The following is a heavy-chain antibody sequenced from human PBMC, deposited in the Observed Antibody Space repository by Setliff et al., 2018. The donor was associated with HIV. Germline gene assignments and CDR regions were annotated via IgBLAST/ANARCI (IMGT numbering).Heavy chain of an antibody. CDR1: GYIFSRYG. J-gene: IGHJ5*02. D-gene: IGHD1-1*01. V-gene: IGHV1-18*01. CDR2: ISGYTGIT. CDR3: ARDAGTGGPGRWVDP. Sequence: GASVKVSCKISGYIFSRYGVTWVRQAPGQGLEWMGYISGYTGITHYAQNFQGRVTMTTDPSKYTAYMELRSLKYDDTGVYYCARDAGTGGPGRWVDPWGQGTMVTVPQ.